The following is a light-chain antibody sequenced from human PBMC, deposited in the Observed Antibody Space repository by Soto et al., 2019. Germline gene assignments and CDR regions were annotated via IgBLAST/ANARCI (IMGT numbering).Light chain of an antibody. J-gene: IGKJ1*01. CDR1: QSISSW. V-gene: IGKV1-5*03. CDR3: QQYNSYSGT. CDR2: KAS. Sequence: DLQSTQSASTLSASVGDRVTITCRASQSISSWLAWYQQKPGKAPNLLIYKASSLESGVPSRFRGSGSGTEFTLTICSLQPDDVVTYDCQQYNSYSGTFGQGTKVDIK.